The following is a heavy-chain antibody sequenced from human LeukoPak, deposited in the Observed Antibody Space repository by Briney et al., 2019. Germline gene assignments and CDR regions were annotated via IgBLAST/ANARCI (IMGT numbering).Heavy chain of an antibody. Sequence: SVKVSCKASGGTFSSYAISWVRQAPGQGLEWMGRIIPILGIANYAQKFQGRVTITADKSTSTAYMELSSLRSEDTAVYYCARVGSGWYYFDYWGQGTLVTVSS. V-gene: IGHV1-69*04. CDR1: GGTFSSYA. CDR3: ARVGSGWYYFDY. D-gene: IGHD6-19*01. J-gene: IGHJ4*02. CDR2: IIPILGIA.